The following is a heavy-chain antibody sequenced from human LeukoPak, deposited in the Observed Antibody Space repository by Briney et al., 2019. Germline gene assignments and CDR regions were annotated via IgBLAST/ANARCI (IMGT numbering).Heavy chain of an antibody. Sequence: PGGSLRLSCITSGFNFGDYSMTWFRQAPGKGLEWVSFIRNKAAGGATDYAAPVKGRFTLSRDDSKSIAYLQMNSLKTEDTAVYYCTRDRIMTDYWGQGTLVTVSS. D-gene: IGHD2/OR15-2a*01. CDR1: GFNFGDYS. V-gene: IGHV3-49*03. CDR3: TRDRIMTDY. CDR2: IRNKAAGGAT. J-gene: IGHJ4*02.